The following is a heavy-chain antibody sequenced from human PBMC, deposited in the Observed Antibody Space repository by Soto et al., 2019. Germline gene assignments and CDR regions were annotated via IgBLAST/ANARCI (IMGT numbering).Heavy chain of an antibody. CDR3: ARIRASSGYYRIFDY. CDR1: GFSLSNARMG. Sequence: SGPTLVNPTETLTLTCTVSGFSLSNARMGVSWIRQPPGKALEWLAHIFSNDEKSYSTSLKSRLTISKDTSKSQVVLTMTNMDPVDTATYYCARIRASSGYYRIFDYWGQGTLVTFSS. J-gene: IGHJ4*02. V-gene: IGHV2-26*01. CDR2: IFSNDEK. D-gene: IGHD3-22*01.